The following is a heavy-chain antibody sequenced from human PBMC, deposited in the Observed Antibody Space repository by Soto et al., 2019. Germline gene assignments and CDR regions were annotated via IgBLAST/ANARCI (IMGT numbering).Heavy chain of an antibody. J-gene: IGHJ6*02. Sequence: GGSLRLSCAASGFTFSSYEMNWVRQAPGKGLEWVSYISSSGSTIYYADSVKGRFTISRDNAKNSLYLQMNSLRAEDTAVYYCARRPVRGSILWWRTDPYYYYGMDVWGQGTTVTVSS. CDR2: ISSSGSTI. D-gene: IGHD2-21*01. CDR3: ARRPVRGSILWWRTDPYYYYGMDV. CDR1: GFTFSSYE. V-gene: IGHV3-48*03.